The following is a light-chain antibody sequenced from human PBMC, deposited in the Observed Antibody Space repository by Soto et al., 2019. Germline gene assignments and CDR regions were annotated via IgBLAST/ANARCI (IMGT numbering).Light chain of an antibody. J-gene: IGLJ2*01. V-gene: IGLV1-40*01. CDR2: GNS. Sequence: QSVLTQPPSVSGAPGQRVTISCTGSSSNIGAGYDVHWYQQLPGTAPKLLIYGNSNRPSVVPDRFSGSKSGTSASLTISGLGAEDEADYYCQSYDSSRGDLVFGGGTKLTVL. CDR3: QSYDSSRGDLV. CDR1: SSNIGAGYD.